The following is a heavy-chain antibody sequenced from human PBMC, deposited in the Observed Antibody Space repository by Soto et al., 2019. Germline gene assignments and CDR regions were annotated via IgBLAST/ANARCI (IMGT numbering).Heavy chain of an antibody. Sequence: QMQLVQSGPEVKKPGTSVKVSCKASGFTFTSSAVQWARQARGQRLEWIGWIVVGSGNTNYAQKFQERVTITRDMSTSTAYMELSSLRSEDTAVYYCAAGYYYDSSGYYYQSYYFDYWGQGTLVTVSS. CDR1: GFTFTSSA. CDR3: AAGYYYDSSGYYYQSYYFDY. D-gene: IGHD3-22*01. J-gene: IGHJ4*02. CDR2: IVVGSGNT. V-gene: IGHV1-58*01.